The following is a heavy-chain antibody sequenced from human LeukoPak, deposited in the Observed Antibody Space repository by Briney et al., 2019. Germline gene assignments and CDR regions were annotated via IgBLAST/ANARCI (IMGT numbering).Heavy chain of an antibody. D-gene: IGHD6-19*01. CDR3: ARSPGGSGWTGWFDP. J-gene: IGHJ5*02. CDR2: ISNSGSGT. V-gene: IGHV3-11*04. CDR1: GFTFSDYY. Sequence: GGSLRLSCAASGFTFSDYYMGWIRQAPGKGLEWVSYISNSGSGTYYPDSVKGRFTISRDNAKNSLYLQMYSLRAEDTAVYYCARSPGGSGWTGWFDPWGQGTLVTVSS.